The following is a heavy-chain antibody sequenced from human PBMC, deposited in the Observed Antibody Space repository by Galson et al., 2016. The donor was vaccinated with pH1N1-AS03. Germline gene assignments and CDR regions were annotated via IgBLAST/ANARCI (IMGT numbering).Heavy chain of an antibody. V-gene: IGHV3-74*01. D-gene: IGHD5-24*01. CDR1: GFTLSNYW. J-gene: IGHJ4*02. CDR2: INSDGSYT. Sequence: SLRLSCAASGFTLSNYWMHWVRQAPGKGLVWVSRINSDGSYTNYADSVWGRFTISRDNARNSLYLQMDSLRAEDTAVYYCARDRDGSDYFDDWGQGTLVTVSP. CDR3: ARDRDGSDYFDD.